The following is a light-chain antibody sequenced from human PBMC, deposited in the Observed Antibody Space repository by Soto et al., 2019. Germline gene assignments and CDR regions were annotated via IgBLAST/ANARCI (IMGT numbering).Light chain of an antibody. Sequence: SYELTQPPSVSVAPGKTARITRGGNNIGSKNVHWYQQKPRQAPVVVIHYDNGRPSGSPERFSGSNSGDTATLSISRVEVGDEADYYCQVWDSSLYSVLFGGGTKLTVL. V-gene: IGLV3-21*04. CDR1: NIGSKN. CDR3: QVWDSSLYSVL. J-gene: IGLJ2*01. CDR2: YDN.